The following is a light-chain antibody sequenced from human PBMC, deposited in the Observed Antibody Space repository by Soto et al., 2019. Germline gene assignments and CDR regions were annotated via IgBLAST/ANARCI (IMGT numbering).Light chain of an antibody. CDR1: SSNIGAGYD. CDR2: GNS. V-gene: IGLV1-40*01. CDR3: QSYDSSLSRV. J-gene: IGLJ2*01. Sequence: QSVLTQPPSVSGAPGQRVTISCTGSSSNIGAGYDVHWYQQLPGTAPKLLIYGNSNRPSGVLDRFSGSKSGTSASLAITGLQAEDEADYYCQSYDSSLSRVFGGGTKLTGL.